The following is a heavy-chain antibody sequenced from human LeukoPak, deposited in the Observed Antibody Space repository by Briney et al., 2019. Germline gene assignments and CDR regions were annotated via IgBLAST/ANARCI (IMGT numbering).Heavy chain of an antibody. J-gene: IGHJ3*02. V-gene: IGHV3-30*18. CDR3: AKGMYYNGPGALDI. CDR1: GFTFNTYV. Sequence: PGGSLRLSCAASGFTFNTYVMHWVRQAPGKGLEWVAVISNDGFNKFYSDFVKGRFTISRDNSKNTLHLQMNSLRPEDTAVYFCAKGMYYNGPGALDIWGQGTMVTVSS. D-gene: IGHD3-10*01. CDR2: ISNDGFNK.